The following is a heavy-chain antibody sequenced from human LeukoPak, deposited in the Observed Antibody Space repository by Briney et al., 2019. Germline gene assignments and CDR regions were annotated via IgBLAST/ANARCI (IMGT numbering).Heavy chain of an antibody. V-gene: IGHV3-33*08. Sequence: LSLTCAVYGGSFSGYYWSWIRQPPGKGLEWVAVIWYDGSNKYYADSVKGRFTISRDNSKNTLYLQMNSLRAEDTAVYYCARDPMSAAAVDYWGQGTLVTVSS. CDR3: ARDPMSAAAVDY. J-gene: IGHJ4*02. CDR1: GGSFSGYY. D-gene: IGHD6-13*01. CDR2: IWYDGSNK.